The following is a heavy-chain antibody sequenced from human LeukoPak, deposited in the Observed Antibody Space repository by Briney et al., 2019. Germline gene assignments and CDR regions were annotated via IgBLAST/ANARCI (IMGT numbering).Heavy chain of an antibody. CDR1: GGSIISGSYY. J-gene: IGHJ4*02. CDR2: IYSSGST. D-gene: IGHD2-15*01. CDR3: ARAQDIVVVGTFDY. Sequence: PSETLSLTCTVSGGSIISGSYYWNWIRQPAGEGLEWVGRIYSSGSTNYNPSLKSRVTMSLDTSKNQFSLKPSSVTAADTAVYYCARAQDIVVVGTFDYWGQGTLVTVSS. V-gene: IGHV4-61*02.